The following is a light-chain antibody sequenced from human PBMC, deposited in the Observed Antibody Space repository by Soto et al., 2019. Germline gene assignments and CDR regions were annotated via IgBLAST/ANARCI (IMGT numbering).Light chain of an antibody. CDR3: QQCKDSMWT. CDR1: QTVERW. J-gene: IGKJ1*01. Sequence: DIQMTQSPSTLSASVGDRVTITCRASQTVERWLAWYQQKPGKAPNLLISDVSSLESGVPSRFSGSGSATEFTLTISGLQPDDFATYYCQQCKDSMWTFGQGTKV. CDR2: DVS. V-gene: IGKV1-5*01.